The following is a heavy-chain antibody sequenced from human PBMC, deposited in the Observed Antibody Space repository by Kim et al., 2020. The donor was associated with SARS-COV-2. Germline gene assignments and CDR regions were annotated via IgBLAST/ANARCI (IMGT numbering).Heavy chain of an antibody. CDR3: AKEYSSSWYFGSPIDY. J-gene: IGHJ4*02. Sequence: SVKRRFTNSRDKSKKQLYLKMNSLRAEDTAVYYCAKEYSSSWYFGSPIDYWGQGTLVTVSS. D-gene: IGHD6-13*01. V-gene: IGHV3-23*03.